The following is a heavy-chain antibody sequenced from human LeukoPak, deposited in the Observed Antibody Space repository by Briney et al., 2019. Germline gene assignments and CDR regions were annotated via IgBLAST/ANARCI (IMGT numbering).Heavy chain of an antibody. D-gene: IGHD3-22*01. Sequence: GGSLRLSCAASGFTFSSYSMNWVRQAPGKGLEWVSFISTSSSYIHNADSVKGRFTISRDNAENSLYLQMNSLRAEDTAVYYCARHPRNYYDSNGYFDYWGQGTLVTVSS. V-gene: IGHV3-21*01. CDR1: GFTFSSYS. J-gene: IGHJ4*02. CDR3: ARHPRNYYDSNGYFDY. CDR2: ISTSSSYI.